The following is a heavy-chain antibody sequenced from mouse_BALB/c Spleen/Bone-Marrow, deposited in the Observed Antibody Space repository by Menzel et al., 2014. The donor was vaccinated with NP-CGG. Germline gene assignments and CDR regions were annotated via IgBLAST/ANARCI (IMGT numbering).Heavy chain of an antibody. CDR2: IDPTNGGT. CDR3: TKFTGDYFDY. Sequence: QVQLKQSGAELVKPGASVKLSCKASGYTFTSYWMHWVKLRPGQGFEWIGEIDPTNGGTNYNEKFKRKATLSVDKSSSSAYMQRSSLASEDSAVYYCTKFTGDYFDYWGPGTTLTVSS. CDR1: GYTFTSYW. V-gene: IGHV1S16*01. J-gene: IGHJ2*01.